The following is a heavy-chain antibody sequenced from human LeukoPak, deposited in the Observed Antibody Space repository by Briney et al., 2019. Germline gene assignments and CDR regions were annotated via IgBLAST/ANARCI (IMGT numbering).Heavy chain of an antibody. CDR3: ARVGVVVSATGNLRFYP. D-gene: IGHD2-15*01. CDR1: GFTFSSYE. CDR2: ISSSGTTI. Sequence: PGGSLRLSCAASGFTFSSYEMNWVRQAPGKGLEWVSYISSSGTTIYYADSVKGRFTISRDNAKNSLYLQMNSLRAEDTADYCARVGVVVSATGNLRFYPWGQGTLVTVSS. V-gene: IGHV3-48*03. J-gene: IGHJ5*02.